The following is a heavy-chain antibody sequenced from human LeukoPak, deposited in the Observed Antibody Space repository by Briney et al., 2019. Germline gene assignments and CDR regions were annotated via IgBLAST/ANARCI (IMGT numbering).Heavy chain of an antibody. D-gene: IGHD6-19*01. CDR3: SEEGRYSSGWYGGYGI. CDR2: IYSGGYT. V-gene: IGHV3-53*01. CDR1: GLTVSSNY. Sequence: TGGSLRLSCVASGLTVSSNYMNWVRQAPGKGLEWVSVIYSGGYTYYADSVKGRFTISRDDSKSTLYLQMNSLETEDTGVYYCSEEGRYSSGWYGGYGIWGQGTMVTVSS. J-gene: IGHJ3*02.